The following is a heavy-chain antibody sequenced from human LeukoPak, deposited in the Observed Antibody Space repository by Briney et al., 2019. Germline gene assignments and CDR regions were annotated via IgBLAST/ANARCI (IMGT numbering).Heavy chain of an antibody. CDR2: IYYSGST. D-gene: IGHD5-24*01. Sequence: SETLSLTCTVSGGSISSHYWSWIRQPPGKGLEWIGYIYYSGSTNYNPSLKSLVTISVDTSKNQFSLKLSSVTAADTAVYYCAISRDGYKFDYWGQGTLVTVSS. CDR3: AISRDGYKFDY. V-gene: IGHV4-59*11. CDR1: GGSISSHY. J-gene: IGHJ4*02.